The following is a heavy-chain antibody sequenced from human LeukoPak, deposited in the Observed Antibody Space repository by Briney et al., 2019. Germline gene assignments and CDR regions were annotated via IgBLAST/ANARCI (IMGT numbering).Heavy chain of an antibody. CDR1: GGSISSYY. D-gene: IGHD6-13*01. V-gene: IGHV4-4*07. CDR2: IYSSGNT. CDR3: ARGLAAAADRALDY. Sequence: SETLSLTCTVSGGSISSYYWSWIRQPAGKGLEWIGRIYSSGNTDYNPSLKSRVTMSADTSKNQFSLKVNSVTAADKAVYYCARGLAAAADRALDYWGQGTLVTVSS. J-gene: IGHJ4*02.